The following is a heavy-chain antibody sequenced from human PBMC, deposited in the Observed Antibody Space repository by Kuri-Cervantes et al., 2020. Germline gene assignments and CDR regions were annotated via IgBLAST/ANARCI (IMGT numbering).Heavy chain of an antibody. J-gene: IGHJ4*02. V-gene: IGHV4-59*08. CDR1: GGSIITYY. Sequence: GSLRLSCTVSGGSIITYYWSWIRQPPGKGLEWIGSIYHSGSTYYNPSLKSRVTISVDTSKNQFSLKLSSVTAADTAVYYCARRVAGSSADQWGQGTLVTVSS. CDR2: IYHSGST. D-gene: IGHD6-19*01. CDR3: ARRVAGSSADQ.